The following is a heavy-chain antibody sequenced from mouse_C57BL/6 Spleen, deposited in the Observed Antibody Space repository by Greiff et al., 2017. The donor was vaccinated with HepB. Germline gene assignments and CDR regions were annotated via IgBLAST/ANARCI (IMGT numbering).Heavy chain of an antibody. V-gene: IGHV1-81*01. D-gene: IGHD1-1*01. CDR1: GYTFTSYG. CDR3: ARSDYGSSSHFDY. CDR2: IYPRSGNT. J-gene: IGHJ2*01. Sequence: QVQLKQSGAELARPGASVTLSCKASGYTFTSYGISWVKQRTGQGLEWIGEIYPRSGNTYYNEKFKGKATLTADKSSSTAYMELRSLTSEDSAVYFCARSDYGSSSHFDYWGQGATLSGSS.